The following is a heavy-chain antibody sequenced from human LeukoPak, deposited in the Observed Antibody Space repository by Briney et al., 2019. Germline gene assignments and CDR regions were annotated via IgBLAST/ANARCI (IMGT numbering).Heavy chain of an antibody. V-gene: IGHV3-30*04. CDR1: GFTFSSYA. J-gene: IGHJ6*03. D-gene: IGHD2-2*01. Sequence: PGRSLRLSCAASGFTFSSYAMHWVRQAPGKGLEWVAVISYDGSNKYYADSVKGRFTISRDNSKNTLYLQMNSLRAGDTAVYYCRGTIVVVPAASYYYYYMDVWGKGTTVTVSS. CDR2: ISYDGSNK. CDR3: RGTIVVVPAASYYYYYMDV.